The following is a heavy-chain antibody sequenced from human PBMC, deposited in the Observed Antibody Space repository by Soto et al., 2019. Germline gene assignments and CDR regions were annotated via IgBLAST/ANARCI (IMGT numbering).Heavy chain of an antibody. CDR2: ISGSGGST. D-gene: IGHD1-26*01. V-gene: IGHV3-23*01. Sequence: PGGSLRLSCAASGFTFSSYAMSWVRQAPGKGLEWVSAISGSGGSTYYADSVKGRFTISRDNSKNTLYLQMNSLRAEDTAVYYCAKDKINSGSFPPLGYWGQGTLVTVSS. CDR1: GFTFSSYA. CDR3: AKDKINSGSFPPLGY. J-gene: IGHJ4*02.